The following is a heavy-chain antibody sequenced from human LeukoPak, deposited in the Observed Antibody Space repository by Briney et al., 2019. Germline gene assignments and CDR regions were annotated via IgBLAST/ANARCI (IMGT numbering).Heavy chain of an antibody. CDR1: GYTFTSYG. D-gene: IGHD2-15*01. J-gene: IGHJ4*02. Sequence: ASVKVSCKASGYTFTSYGINWVRQAPGQGLEWMGWISAYNGNTNYAQKFQGRVIMTTDTLTSTAYMKLMSLRSDDTAVYYCARFLIGGGSPHYFDYWGQGTLVTVSS. CDR2: ISAYNGNT. CDR3: ARFLIGGGSPHYFDY. V-gene: IGHV1-18*01.